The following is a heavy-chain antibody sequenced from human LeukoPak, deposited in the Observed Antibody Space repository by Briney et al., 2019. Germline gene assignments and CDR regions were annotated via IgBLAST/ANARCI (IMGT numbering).Heavy chain of an antibody. Sequence: SVKVSCKASGGTFSSYAISWVRQAPGQGLEWMGGIIPIFGTANYAQKFQGRVTITADKSTSTAYMELSSLRSEDTAVYYCARGGVTTVTDAFDIWGQGAMVTVSS. CDR2: IIPIFGTA. D-gene: IGHD4-11*01. CDR3: ARGGVTTVTDAFDI. V-gene: IGHV1-69*06. CDR1: GGTFSSYA. J-gene: IGHJ3*02.